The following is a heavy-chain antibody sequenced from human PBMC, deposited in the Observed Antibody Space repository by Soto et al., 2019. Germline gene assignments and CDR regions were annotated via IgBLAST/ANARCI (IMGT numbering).Heavy chain of an antibody. D-gene: IGHD4-17*01. CDR2: ISVDGGRT. CDR1: GFTFTSYY. CDR3: ARDLDGDQDWYLDL. Sequence: EVQLVESGGGLVQPGGSLRLSCAASGFTFTSYYMHWVRQAPGKGLVWVSLISVDGGRTVCADSVRGRFTISRDNAKNTVYLQMNSLRAEDTAVYYCARDLDGDQDWYLDLWGRGTLVTVSS. J-gene: IGHJ2*01. V-gene: IGHV3-74*03.